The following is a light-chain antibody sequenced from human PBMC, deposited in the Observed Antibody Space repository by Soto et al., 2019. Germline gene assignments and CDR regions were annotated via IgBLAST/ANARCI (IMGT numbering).Light chain of an antibody. Sequence: EIVLTQSPATLSLSPGERATLSCRASQSVRRYLAWYQQKPGQAPRLLIYDSSNRAAGIPARFSGSGSGTYFTLTISSLEPEDFAIYYCQQRSDWPLTFGGGTNVEI. V-gene: IGKV3-11*01. CDR2: DSS. CDR1: QSVRRY. J-gene: IGKJ4*01. CDR3: QQRSDWPLT.